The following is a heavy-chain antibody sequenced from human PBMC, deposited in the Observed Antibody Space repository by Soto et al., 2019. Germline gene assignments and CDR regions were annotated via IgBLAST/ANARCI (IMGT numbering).Heavy chain of an antibody. J-gene: IGHJ5*02. V-gene: IGHV1-8*01. CDR2: MNPKTGNT. CDR3: ASGLDP. Sequence: QVRLVQSGAEVKKPGASVKVSCKTSGYIFTNFDINWVRQASGQGLEWMGWMNPKTGNTGYARQFQGRVTLSRYVSKSTAYMEMNSLRAQDTAVYYCASGLDPWGQGTLVTVSP. CDR1: GYIFTNFD.